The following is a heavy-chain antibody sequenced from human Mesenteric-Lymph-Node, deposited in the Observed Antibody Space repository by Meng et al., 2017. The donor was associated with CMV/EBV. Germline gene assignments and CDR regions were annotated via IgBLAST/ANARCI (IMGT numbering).Heavy chain of an antibody. D-gene: IGHD3-16*01. CDR1: GFRFNVYR. CDR2: ISVGSDSV. J-gene: IGHJ4*01. Sequence: GGSLRLSCAASGFRFNVYRMHWVRQAPGKGLEWLSYISVGSDSVYYADAVKGRFTISRDNAKNSQYLQMNSLRAEDTAVNYCASGHDPPFDYWGQGTLVTVSS. V-gene: IGHV3-48*04. CDR3: ASGHDPPFDY.